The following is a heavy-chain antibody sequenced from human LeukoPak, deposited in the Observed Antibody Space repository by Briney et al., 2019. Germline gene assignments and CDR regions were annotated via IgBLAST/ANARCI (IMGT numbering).Heavy chain of an antibody. CDR2: IHTSGSTSGST. V-gene: IGHV4-4*07. J-gene: IGHJ3*02. CDR3: ARDAHSSGYYEPGDAFDI. Sequence: PSETLSLTCTVSGVSISSYYWSWIRQPAGRGLEWIGRIHTSGSTSGSTNYNPSLKSRVTISVDTSKNQFSLKLSSVTAADTAVYYCARDAHSSGYYEPGDAFDIWGQGTMVTVSS. CDR1: GVSISSYY. D-gene: IGHD3-22*01.